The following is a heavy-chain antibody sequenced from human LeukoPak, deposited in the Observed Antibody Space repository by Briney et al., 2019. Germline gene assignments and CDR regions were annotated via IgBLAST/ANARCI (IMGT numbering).Heavy chain of an antibody. CDR2: IKQDGSER. CDR1: GFTFTKYW. V-gene: IGHV3-7*01. Sequence: GGSLRLSCAASGFTFTKYWMTWVRQAPGKGLEWVANIKQDGSERNYVDTVKGRFIISRDNAKNSLYLQMNSLRAEDTAVYYCARDSLWFGELLPYDYWGQGTLVTVSS. D-gene: IGHD3-10*01. CDR3: ARDSLWFGELLPYDY. J-gene: IGHJ4*02.